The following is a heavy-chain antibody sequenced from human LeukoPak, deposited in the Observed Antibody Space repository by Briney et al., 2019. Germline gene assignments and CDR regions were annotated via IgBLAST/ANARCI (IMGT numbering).Heavy chain of an antibody. Sequence: GYSVKVSCKVSGGTFSSYAISWVRQAPGQGLDWMGGIIPIFGTANYAQKFQGRVTTTTDESTSTAYMEPGSLRSEDTAVYYCARGGITGTRNYYYYYMDVWGKGTTVTVSS. CDR2: IIPIFGTA. D-gene: IGHD1-7*01. J-gene: IGHJ6*03. CDR1: GGTFSSYA. CDR3: ARGGITGTRNYYYYYMDV. V-gene: IGHV1-69*05.